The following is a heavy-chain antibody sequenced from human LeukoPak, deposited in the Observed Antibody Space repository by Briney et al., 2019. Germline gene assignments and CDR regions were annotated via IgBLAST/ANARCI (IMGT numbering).Heavy chain of an antibody. Sequence: GASVKVSCKASGYTFTSYGISWVRQAPGQGLEWMGWISAYNGNTNYAQKLQGRVTMTTDTSTSTAYMELRSLRSDDTAVYYCARGEYDILTGPLDAFGIWGQGTMVTVSS. D-gene: IGHD3-9*01. J-gene: IGHJ3*02. CDR2: ISAYNGNT. CDR3: ARGEYDILTGPLDAFGI. V-gene: IGHV1-18*01. CDR1: GYTFTSYG.